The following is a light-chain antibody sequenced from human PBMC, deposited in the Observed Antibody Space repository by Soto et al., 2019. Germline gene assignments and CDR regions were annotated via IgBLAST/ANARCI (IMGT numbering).Light chain of an antibody. J-gene: IGKJ1*01. CDR3: QKYNSAPRT. CDR2: AAS. V-gene: IGKV1-27*01. Sequence: DIQMTQSPSSLSASVGDGVTITCRASQGISNYLAWYQQKPGKVPKLLIYAASTLESAVPSRFSGSGSGTDFTLTISSLQPEDVAPYYCQKYNSAPRTFGQGTKVEIK. CDR1: QGISNY.